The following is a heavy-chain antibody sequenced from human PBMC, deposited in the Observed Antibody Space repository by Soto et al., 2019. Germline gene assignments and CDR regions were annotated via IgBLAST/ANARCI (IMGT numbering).Heavy chain of an antibody. D-gene: IGHD3-3*01. Sequence: ASVNVSCKSSGYTFTGYYIHWVRQAPGQGLEWMGWINPNSGGTNYAQKFQGRVTMTRDTSISTAYMELSRLRSDDTAVYYCARGYDFWSGYPLESWFDPWGQGTLVTVSS. CDR1: GYTFTGYY. J-gene: IGHJ5*02. V-gene: IGHV1-2*02. CDR3: ARGYDFWSGYPLESWFDP. CDR2: INPNSGGT.